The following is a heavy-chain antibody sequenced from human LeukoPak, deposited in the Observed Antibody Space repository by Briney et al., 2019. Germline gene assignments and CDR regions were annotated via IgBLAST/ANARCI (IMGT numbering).Heavy chain of an antibody. J-gene: IGHJ4*02. CDR3: ARDTYYYGSGSYLYDY. CDR1: GGSISSSSYY. D-gene: IGHD3-10*01. CDR2: IYYSGST. Sequence: PSETLSLTCTVSGGSISSSSYYWGWIRQPPGKGLEWIGSIYYSGSTYYNPSLKSRVTISVDTSKNQFSLKLSSVTAADTAVYYCARDTYYYGSGSYLYDYWGQGTLVTVSS. V-gene: IGHV4-39*07.